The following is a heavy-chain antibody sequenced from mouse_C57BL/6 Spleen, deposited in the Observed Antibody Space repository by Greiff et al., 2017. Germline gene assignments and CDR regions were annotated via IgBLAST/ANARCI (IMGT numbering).Heavy chain of an antibody. CDR3: ASLITTVVATVWYFDV. J-gene: IGHJ1*03. CDR1: GYTFTSYW. CDR2: IDPSDSYT. D-gene: IGHD1-1*01. V-gene: IGHV1-59*01. Sequence: QVQLQQPGAELVRPGTSVKLSCKASGYTFTSYWMHWVKQRPGQGLEWIGVIDPSDSYTNYNQKFTGKAPLTVTTSSSTAYMQLSSLTSEDSAVYYCASLITTVVATVWYFDVWGTGTTVTVSA.